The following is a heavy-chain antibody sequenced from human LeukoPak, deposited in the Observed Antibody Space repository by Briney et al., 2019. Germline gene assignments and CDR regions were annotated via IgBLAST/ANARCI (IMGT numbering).Heavy chain of an antibody. CDR2: IYYSGST. Sequence: KASETLSLTCTVSGGSISSYYWSWIRQPPGKGLEWIGYIYYSGSTNYNPSLKSRVTISVDTSKNQFSLKLSSVTAADTAVYYCASSYCGGDCYRLDAFDIWGQGTMVTVSS. D-gene: IGHD2-21*02. CDR1: GGSISSYY. CDR3: ASSYCGGDCYRLDAFDI. J-gene: IGHJ3*02. V-gene: IGHV4-59*12.